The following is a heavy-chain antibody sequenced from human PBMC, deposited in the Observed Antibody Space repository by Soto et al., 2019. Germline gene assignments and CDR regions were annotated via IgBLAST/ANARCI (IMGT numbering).Heavy chain of an antibody. D-gene: IGHD4-17*01. CDR1: GDSVSSNSAA. CDR2: TYYRSKWYN. V-gene: IGHV6-1*01. CDR3: ARDFPTNYGDYDGYNWFDP. J-gene: IGHJ5*02. Sequence: QVQLQQSGPGLVKPSQTLSLTCAISGDSVSSNSAAWNWIRQSPSRGLEWLGRTYYRSKWYNDYAVSVKSRITINPDTSKNQFSLQLNSVTPEDTAVYYCARDFPTNYGDYDGYNWFDPWGQGTLVTVSS.